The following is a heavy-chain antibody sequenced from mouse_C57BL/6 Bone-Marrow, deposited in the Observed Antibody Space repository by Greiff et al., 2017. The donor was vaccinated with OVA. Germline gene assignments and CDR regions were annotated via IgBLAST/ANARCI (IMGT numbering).Heavy chain of an antibody. D-gene: IGHD1-1*01. CDR3: ARHPITTVDY. CDR2: ISYDGSN. V-gene: IGHV3-6*01. J-gene: IGHJ2*01. Sequence: DVKLQESGPGLVKPSQSLSLTCSVTGYSITSGYYWNWIRQFPGNKLEWMGYISYDGSNNYNPSLKNRISITRDTSKNQFFLKLNSVTTEDTATYYCARHPITTVDYWGQGTTLTVSS. CDR1: GYSITSGYY.